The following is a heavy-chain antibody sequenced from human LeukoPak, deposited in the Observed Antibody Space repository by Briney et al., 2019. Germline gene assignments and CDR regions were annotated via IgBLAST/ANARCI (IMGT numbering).Heavy chain of an antibody. CDR3: VRYDSDGGAFDY. V-gene: IGHV4-61*01. CDR2: IYYSGST. Sequence: SETLSLTCTVSGGSISSGSYYWSWMRQPPGKGLEWIGYIYYSGSTHYNPSLKSRVTISVDTSKNQFSLKLSSVTAADTALYYCVRYDSDGGAFDYWGRGTLVTVSS. J-gene: IGHJ4*02. D-gene: IGHD3-22*01. CDR1: GGSISSGSYY.